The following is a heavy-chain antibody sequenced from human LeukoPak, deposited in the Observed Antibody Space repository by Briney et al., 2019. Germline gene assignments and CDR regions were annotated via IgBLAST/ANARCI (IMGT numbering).Heavy chain of an antibody. J-gene: IGHJ6*03. Sequence: SETLSLTCTVSGGSISSYYWSWIRQPPGKGLEWIGYIYTSGSTNYNPSLKSRVTISVDTSRDQCSLTLNSVTAADTAVYYCARVDFGRYYYMDVWGKGTTVTVSS. CDR1: GGSISSYY. CDR3: ARVDFGRYYYMDV. V-gene: IGHV4-4*09. D-gene: IGHD3-3*01. CDR2: IYTSGST.